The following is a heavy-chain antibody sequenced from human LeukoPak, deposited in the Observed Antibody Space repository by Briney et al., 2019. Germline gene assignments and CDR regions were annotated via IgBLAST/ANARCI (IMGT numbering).Heavy chain of an antibody. D-gene: IGHD3-10*01. Sequence: GGSLRLSCAASGFTFDNYAMTWVRQAPGKGLEWVSVISGGGGDANYADSVKGRFTISRDNSKNTLYLQMNSLRAEDTAVYYCSKTPKLIRGTPDYWGQGTRVIVPS. J-gene: IGHJ4*02. CDR3: SKTPKLIRGTPDY. CDR2: ISGGGGDA. V-gene: IGHV3-23*01. CDR1: GFTFDNYA.